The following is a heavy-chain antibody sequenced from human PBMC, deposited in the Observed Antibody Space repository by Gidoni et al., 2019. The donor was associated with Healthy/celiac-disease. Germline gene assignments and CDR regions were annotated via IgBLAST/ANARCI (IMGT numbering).Heavy chain of an antibody. CDR3: ARHYGDYARYFDL. CDR1: CFPFSNYG. J-gene: IGHJ2*01. CDR2: ISSTSTT. Sequence: VHLVDSGGGLVQSGGSLRLSCSASCFPFSNYGMTWVRQAPGKGLEWCSYISSTSTTDDADSVKGRFTISRDNAKNSLYLQTNSLRDEDTAVYFCARHYGDYARYFDLWGRGTLVTVSS. V-gene: IGHV3-48*02. D-gene: IGHD4-17*01.